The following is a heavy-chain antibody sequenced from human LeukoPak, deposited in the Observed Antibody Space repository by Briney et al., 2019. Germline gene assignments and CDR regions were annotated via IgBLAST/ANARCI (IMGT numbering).Heavy chain of an antibody. CDR2: IYYSGST. Sequence: PSETLSLTCTVSGGSISSYYWSWIRQPPGKGLEWIGYIYYSGSTNYNPSLKSRVTMSVDTSKNQFSLKLSSVAAADTAVYYCARASERTNYDFWSGPSDDAFDIWGQGTMVTVSS. V-gene: IGHV4-59*12. D-gene: IGHD3-3*01. J-gene: IGHJ3*02. CDR3: ARASERTNYDFWSGPSDDAFDI. CDR1: GGSISSYY.